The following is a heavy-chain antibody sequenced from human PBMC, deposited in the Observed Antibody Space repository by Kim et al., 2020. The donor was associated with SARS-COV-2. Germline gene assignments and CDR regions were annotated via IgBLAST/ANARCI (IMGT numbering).Heavy chain of an antibody. Sequence: YTCGRTNYTPSLQSRVTMSVDMSKNQFSLKLSSVTAADTAVYYCASALGHWGQGTLVTVSS. CDR2: YTCGRT. CDR3: ASALGH. D-gene: IGHD3-16*02. J-gene: IGHJ4*02. V-gene: IGHV4-4*07.